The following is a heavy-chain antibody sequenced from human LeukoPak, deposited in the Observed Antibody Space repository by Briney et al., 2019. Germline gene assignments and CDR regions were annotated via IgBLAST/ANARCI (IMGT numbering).Heavy chain of an antibody. CDR1: GFTFSSYA. D-gene: IGHD1-26*01. CDR3: ARANLLRPFDY. V-gene: IGHV3-30-3*01. J-gene: IGHJ4*02. Sequence: GRSLRLSCAASGFTFSSYAMHWVRQAPGKGLEWVAVISYDGSNKYYADSVKGRFTISRDNSKNTLYLQMNGLRAEDTAVYYCARANLLRPFDYWGQGTLVTVSS. CDR2: ISYDGSNK.